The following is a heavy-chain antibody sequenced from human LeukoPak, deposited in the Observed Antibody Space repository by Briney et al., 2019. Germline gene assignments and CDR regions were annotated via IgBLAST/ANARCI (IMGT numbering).Heavy chain of an antibody. V-gene: IGHV4-30-4*08. CDR3: ARESLGGHYFDY. D-gene: IGHD3-16*01. CDR2: IYYSGST. J-gene: IGHJ4*02. CDR1: GGSLSSGDYY. Sequence: SETLSLTCIVSGGSLSSGDYYWSWIRQPPGKVLEWIGYIYYSGSTYYNPSLKSRVVISLDTSKNQFSLKLTSVTAADTAVYYCARESLGGHYFDYWGQGILVTVSS.